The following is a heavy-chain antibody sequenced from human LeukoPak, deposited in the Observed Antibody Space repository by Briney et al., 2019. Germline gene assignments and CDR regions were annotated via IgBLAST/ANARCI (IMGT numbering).Heavy chain of an antibody. CDR1: GYTFTSYG. Sequence: ASVKVPCKASGYTFTSYGISWVRQAPGQGLEWMGWISAYNGNTNYAQKLQGRVTMTTDTSTSTAYMELRSLRSDDTAVYYCARGSFIVATTTPTDYWGQGTLVTVSS. D-gene: IGHD5-12*01. CDR2: ISAYNGNT. CDR3: ARGSFIVATTTPTDY. J-gene: IGHJ4*02. V-gene: IGHV1-18*01.